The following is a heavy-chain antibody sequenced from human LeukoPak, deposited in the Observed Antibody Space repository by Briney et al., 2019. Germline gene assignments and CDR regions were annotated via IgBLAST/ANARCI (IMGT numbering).Heavy chain of an antibody. CDR1: GYTFTGYY. CDR2: INPNSGGT. CDR3: ARGRYDILTLGDY. J-gene: IGHJ4*02. V-gene: IGHV1-2*02. Sequence: ASVKVSCKASGYTFTGYYMYWVRQAPGQGLEWMGWINPNSGGTNYAQKFQGRVTMTRDTSISTAYMELSRLRSDDTAVYYCARGRYDILTLGDYWGQGTLVTVSS. D-gene: IGHD3-9*01.